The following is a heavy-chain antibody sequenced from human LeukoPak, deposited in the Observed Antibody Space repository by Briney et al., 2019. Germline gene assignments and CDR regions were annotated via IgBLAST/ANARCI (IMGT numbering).Heavy chain of an antibody. CDR2: IHQYGGEK. CDR1: GFTFRSHW. V-gene: IGHV3-7*01. Sequence: GGSLRLSCAGSGFTFRSHWMSWVRQAPGKGLEWVANIHQYGGEKYYVDSVRGRFSISRDNAKNSLYLEMNSLRAEDTAVYYCARVEVALSQESRGQGTLVTVSS. CDR3: ARVEVALSQES. D-gene: IGHD3-10*01. J-gene: IGHJ4*02.